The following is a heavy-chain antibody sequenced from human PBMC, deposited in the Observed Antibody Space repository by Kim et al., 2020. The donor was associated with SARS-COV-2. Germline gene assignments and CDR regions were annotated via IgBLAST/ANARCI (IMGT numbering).Heavy chain of an antibody. J-gene: IGHJ3*01. Sequence: GGSLRLSCVESGVTFSSDWMAWVRQAPGKGLEFVAIINPDGTKIHYVDSVRGRFTISRDNAENSLYLQMDSLRGEDTALYYCTRDPAYGAFDVWGQGTTVTVSS. CDR2: INPDGTKI. CDR1: GVTFSSDW. V-gene: IGHV3-7*01. D-gene: IGHD2-21*01. CDR3: TRDPAYGAFDV.